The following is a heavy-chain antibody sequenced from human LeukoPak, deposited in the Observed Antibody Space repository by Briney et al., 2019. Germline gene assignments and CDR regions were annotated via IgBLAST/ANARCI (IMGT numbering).Heavy chain of an antibody. CDR2: IYTSGST. J-gene: IGHJ4*02. Sequence: SQTLSLTCTVSGGSISSGSYYWSWIRQPAGKGLEWIGRIYTSGSTNYNPSLKSRVTISGDTSKNQFSLRLSSVTAADTAVYYCARASYSYDINGWVPFDYWGQGTLVTISS. D-gene: IGHD3-22*01. CDR3: ARASYSYDINGWVPFDY. CDR1: GGSISSGSYY. V-gene: IGHV4-61*02.